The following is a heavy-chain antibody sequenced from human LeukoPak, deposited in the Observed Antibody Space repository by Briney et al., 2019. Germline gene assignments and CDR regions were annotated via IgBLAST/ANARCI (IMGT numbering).Heavy chain of an antibody. J-gene: IGHJ4*02. CDR1: GFTFSSHG. CDR3: ARAPITSPFYFDY. CDR2: IWYDGSNK. D-gene: IGHD2-2*01. Sequence: PGGSLRLSCAASGFTFSSHGLHWVHQAPGKGLEWVAVIWYDGSNKYYADSVKGRFTISRDNAKNSLYLQMDSLRAEDTALYYCARAPITSPFYFDYWGQGTLVTVSS. V-gene: IGHV3-33*01.